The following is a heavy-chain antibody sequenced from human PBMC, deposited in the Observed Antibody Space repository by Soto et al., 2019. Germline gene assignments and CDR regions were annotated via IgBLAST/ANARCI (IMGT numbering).Heavy chain of an antibody. D-gene: IGHD3-3*01. J-gene: IGHJ5*02. CDR1: GFTFSSYA. CDR3: AKSQVRLLWSGYYEGNWFDP. V-gene: IGHV3-23*01. CDR2: ISGSGGST. Sequence: QPGGSLRLSCAASGFTFSSYAMSWVRQAPGKGLEWVSAISGSGGSTYYADSVKGRFTISRDNSKNTLYLQMNSLRAEDTAVYYCAKSQVRLLWSGYYEGNWFDPWGQGTLVTVSS.